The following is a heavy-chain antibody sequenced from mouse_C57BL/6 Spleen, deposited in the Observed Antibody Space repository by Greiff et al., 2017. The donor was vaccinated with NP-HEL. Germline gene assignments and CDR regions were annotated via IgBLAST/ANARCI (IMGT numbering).Heavy chain of an antibody. D-gene: IGHD1-1*01. CDR3: TPSTVVDWYFDV. J-gene: IGHJ1*03. CDR1: GFNIKDDY. CDR2: IDPENGDT. Sequence: VQLKESGAELVRPGASVKLSCTASGFNIKDDYMHWVKQRPEQGLEWIGWIDPENGDTEYASKFQGKAPITADTSSNTAYLQLSSLTSEDTAVYYCTPSTVVDWYFDVWGTGTTVTVSS. V-gene: IGHV14-4*01.